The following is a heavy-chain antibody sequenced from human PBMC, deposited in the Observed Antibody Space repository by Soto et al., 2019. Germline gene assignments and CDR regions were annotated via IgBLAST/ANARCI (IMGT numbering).Heavy chain of an antibody. CDR3: ARAPCTNGVCLNWFDP. Sequence: ASVKVSCKASGYTFTSYAMHWVRQAPGQRLEWMGWINAGNGNTKYSQKFQGRVTITRDTSASTAYMELSSLRSEDTAVYYCARAPCTNGVCLNWFDPWGQGTLVTVSS. V-gene: IGHV1-3*01. D-gene: IGHD2-8*01. J-gene: IGHJ5*02. CDR1: GYTFTSYA. CDR2: INAGNGNT.